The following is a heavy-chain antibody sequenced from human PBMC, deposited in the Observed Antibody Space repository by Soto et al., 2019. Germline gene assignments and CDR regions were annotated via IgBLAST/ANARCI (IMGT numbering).Heavy chain of an antibody. CDR2: INAGNGNT. CDR1: GYTFTSYA. CDR3: ARPLAVAGPRYYYYGMDV. D-gene: IGHD6-19*01. V-gene: IGHV1-3*01. J-gene: IGHJ6*02. Sequence: GASVKVSCKASGYTFTSYAMHWVRQAPGQRLEWMGGINAGNGNTKYSQKFQGRVTITRDTSASTAYMELSSLRSEDTAVYYCARPLAVAGPRYYYYGMDVWGQGTTVTVSS.